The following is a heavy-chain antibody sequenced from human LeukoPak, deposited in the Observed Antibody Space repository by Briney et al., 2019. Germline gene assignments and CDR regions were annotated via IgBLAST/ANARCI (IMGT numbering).Heavy chain of an antibody. CDR2: ISHRGRT. CDR3: ARLLVVPAARHPA. CDR1: GGSLSDYY. J-gene: IGHJ5*02. Sequence: SETLSLTCAVYGGSLSDYYWSWIRQSPGKGLEWIGEISHRGRTYYNLSLKSRVTISVDTSKNQFSLKLSSVTAADTAVYYCARLLVVPAARHPAWGQGTLVTVSS. V-gene: IGHV4-34*01. D-gene: IGHD2-2*01.